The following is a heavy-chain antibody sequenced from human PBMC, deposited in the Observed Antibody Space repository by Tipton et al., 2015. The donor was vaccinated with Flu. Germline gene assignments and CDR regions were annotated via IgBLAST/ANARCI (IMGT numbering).Heavy chain of an antibody. Sequence: SLRLSCAASGFTFSSYGMHWVRQAPGKGLEWVAVIWYDGSNKYYADSVKGRFTISRDNSKNMVYLQMNSLRAEDTAVYYCTRGSMIFGVNWFDPWGQGTLLTVSP. CDR1: GFTFSSYG. D-gene: IGHD3/OR15-3a*01. J-gene: IGHJ5*02. CDR2: IWYDGSNK. V-gene: IGHV3-33*01. CDR3: TRGSMIFGVNWFDP.